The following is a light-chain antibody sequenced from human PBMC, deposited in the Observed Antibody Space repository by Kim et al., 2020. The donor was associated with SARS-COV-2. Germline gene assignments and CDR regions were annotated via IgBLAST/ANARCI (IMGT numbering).Light chain of an antibody. CDR1: QSVSSSY. Sequence: EIVLTQSPGTLSLSPGERATLSCRASQSVSSSYLAWYQQKPGQAPRLLIYGASSRATGIPDRFSGSGSGTDFTLTISRLEPEDFAVYYCQQYCSSPPRTFGQETKVDIK. V-gene: IGKV3-20*01. CDR3: QQYCSSPPRT. J-gene: IGKJ1*01. CDR2: GAS.